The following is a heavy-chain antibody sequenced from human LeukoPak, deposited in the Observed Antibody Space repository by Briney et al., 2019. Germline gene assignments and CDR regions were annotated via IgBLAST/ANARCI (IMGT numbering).Heavy chain of an antibody. J-gene: IGHJ5*02. CDR3: ARYVVVPATAFDP. D-gene: IGHD2-2*01. Sequence: GGSLRLSCAASGFTFSSYSMNWVRQAPGKGLAWVSSISSSSSYIFYADSVKGRFTISRDNAKNSLYLQMNSLGAEDTAVYYCARYVVVPATAFDPWGQGTLVTVSS. V-gene: IGHV3-21*01. CDR1: GFTFSSYS. CDR2: ISSSSSYI.